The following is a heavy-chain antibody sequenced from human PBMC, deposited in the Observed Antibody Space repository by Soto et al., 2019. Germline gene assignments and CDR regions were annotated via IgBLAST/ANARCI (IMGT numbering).Heavy chain of an antibody. CDR2: IKQDGSVK. V-gene: IGHV3-7*03. CDR3: AILRGDYTVLDY. J-gene: IGHJ4*02. Sequence: SGGSLRLSCAPSGFTFSNYWMSWVRQAPGQGLEWVVSIKQDGSVKHYVDSVKGRFTISRDNAEKSLHLQMNSLRAEDTAVDYCAILRGDYTVLDYWGQGARVTVSS. D-gene: IGHD4-17*01. CDR1: GFTFSNYW.